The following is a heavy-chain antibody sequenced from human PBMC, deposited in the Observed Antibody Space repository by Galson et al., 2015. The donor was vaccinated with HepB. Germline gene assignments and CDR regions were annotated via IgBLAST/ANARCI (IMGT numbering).Heavy chain of an antibody. Sequence: SVKVSCKASGYTFTSYAMHWVRQAPGQRLEWMGWINAGNGNTKYSQKFQGRVTITRDTSASTAYMELSSLRSEDTAVYYCARELVILTTVTTVWFDPWGQGTLVTVSS. CDR1: GYTFTSYA. V-gene: IGHV1-3*01. D-gene: IGHD4-11*01. J-gene: IGHJ5*02. CDR3: ARELVILTTVTTVWFDP. CDR2: INAGNGNT.